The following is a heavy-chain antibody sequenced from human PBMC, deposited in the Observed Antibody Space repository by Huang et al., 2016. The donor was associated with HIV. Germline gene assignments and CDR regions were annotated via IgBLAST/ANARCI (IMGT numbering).Heavy chain of an antibody. Sequence: QVQLQQWGAGLLRPSETLSLTCAVYGGSFSGYNWSWIRQSPGKGLEWIEEIRHVGDTNINRSRKRRVTMSVEASKNQFSLKLSSGTAADTAVYYCARGTAAAHSDYWGQGTLVTVYS. CDR3: ARGTAAAHSDY. V-gene: IGHV4-34*01. D-gene: IGHD6-13*01. J-gene: IGHJ4*02. CDR1: GGSFSGYN. CDR2: IRHVGDT.